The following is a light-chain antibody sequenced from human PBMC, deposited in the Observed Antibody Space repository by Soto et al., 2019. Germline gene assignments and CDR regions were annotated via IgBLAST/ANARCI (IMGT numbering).Light chain of an antibody. J-gene: IGLJ1*01. CDR1: TYGFETYNQ. CDR2: EGS. V-gene: IGLV2-23*01. CDR3: SSYVADSAYA. Sequence: QSALTQPASMSGSPGQSITISCSGTTYGFETYNQVSWYQQHPGKAPKILIYEGSKRPSGVSNGFSGSKSGNTASLTISGLQAEDEADYFCSSYVADSAYAFGTGTKLTVL.